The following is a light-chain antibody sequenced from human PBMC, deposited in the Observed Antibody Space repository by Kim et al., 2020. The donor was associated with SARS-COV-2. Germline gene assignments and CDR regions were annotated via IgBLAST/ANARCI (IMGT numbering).Light chain of an antibody. J-gene: IGKJ2*01. CDR2: GTS. CDR3: QQNDGSPRDT. CDR1: QSVRSNY. V-gene: IGKV3-20*01. Sequence: SQGEEATLSCRASQSVRSNYVAWYQKRRGQSRRLLICGTSNRASGIAERCGGSGAGADFPLTSSRLEPEDFTVYYCQQNDGSPRDTFGQGTKLEI.